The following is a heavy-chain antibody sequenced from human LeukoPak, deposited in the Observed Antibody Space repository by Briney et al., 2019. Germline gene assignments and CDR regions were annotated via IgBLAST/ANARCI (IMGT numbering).Heavy chain of an antibody. D-gene: IGHD3-10*01. CDR1: GFTSSSYW. V-gene: IGHV3-74*01. J-gene: IGHJ5*02. Sequence: GGSLRLSCAASGFTSSSYWMHWVRQVPGKGLVWVSRISGDGTARNYADSVKGRFTISRDDAKNTVDLQMNSLRGEDTAVYYCVRGRGSYGWFDPWGQGTLVTVSS. CDR2: ISGDGTAR. CDR3: VRGRGSYGWFDP.